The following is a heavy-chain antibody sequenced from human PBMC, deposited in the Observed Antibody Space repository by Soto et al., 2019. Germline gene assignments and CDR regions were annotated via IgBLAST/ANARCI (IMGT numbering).Heavy chain of an antibody. Sequence: GESLKISCKGPGYSFTSYWISWVRQMPGKGLEWMGRIDPSDSYTNYSPSFQGHVTISADKSISTAYLQWSSLKASDTAMYYCARLNGNSDHCNYDTDVWCQGTTVTVSS. CDR1: GYSFTSYW. J-gene: IGHJ6*02. D-gene: IGHD2-21*02. CDR3: ARLNGNSDHCNYDTDV. V-gene: IGHV5-10-1*01. CDR2: IDPSDSYT.